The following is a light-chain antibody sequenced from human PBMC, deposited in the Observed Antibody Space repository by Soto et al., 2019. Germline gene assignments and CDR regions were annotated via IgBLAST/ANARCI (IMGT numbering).Light chain of an antibody. CDR3: LQDYSYPWT. J-gene: IGKJ1*01. Sequence: IQMTQSPSSLSASVRDRVTITCRASQDIGNDLGWYQQKPGKAPNLLIYGASSLRSGVPSRFSGSGSGTHFTLTINSLQSEDSATYFCLQDYSYPWTFGQGTKVEIK. CDR1: QDIGND. V-gene: IGKV1-6*01. CDR2: GAS.